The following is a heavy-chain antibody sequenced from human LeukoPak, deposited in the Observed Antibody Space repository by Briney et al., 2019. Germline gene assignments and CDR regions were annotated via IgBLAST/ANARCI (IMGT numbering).Heavy chain of an antibody. CDR2: IYYSNNT. CDR1: GGSIMSSSAY. Sequence: SATLSLPCTVSGGSIMSSSAYWGWIRQPPGKGLEWIGRIYYSNNTFYNPSAKSRLTISADKSKNQFSLTLRSVMAADDPVFYCVRRRGFSYGYFDYWGEGTLVTVSS. D-gene: IGHD5-18*01. V-gene: IGHV4-39*01. CDR3: VRRRGFSYGYFDY. J-gene: IGHJ4*02.